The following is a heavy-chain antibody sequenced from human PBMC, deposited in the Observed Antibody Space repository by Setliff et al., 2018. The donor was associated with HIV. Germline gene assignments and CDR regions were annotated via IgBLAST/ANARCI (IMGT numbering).Heavy chain of an antibody. CDR3: AALSVRTNPVYGDISTRFDP. CDR2: ISGTGYNK. J-gene: IGHJ5*02. V-gene: IGHV3-48*04. D-gene: IGHD2-8*01. Sequence: GGSLRLSCTASGSTFTTYSMNWARQAPGNGLEWVSYISGTGYNKHYADSARGRFTISRDNAKKSLFLQMNSLRVDDTAVYYCAALSVRTNPVYGDISTRFDPWGQGSLVTVSS. CDR1: GSTFTTYS.